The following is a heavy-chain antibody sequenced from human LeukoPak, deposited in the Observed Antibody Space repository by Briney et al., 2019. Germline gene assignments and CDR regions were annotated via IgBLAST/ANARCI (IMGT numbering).Heavy chain of an antibody. J-gene: IGHJ4*02. D-gene: IGHD2-21*02. Sequence: GGSLRLSCAASGFTFSSYGMHWVRQAPGKGLEWVAVISYDGSNKYYADSVKGRFTISRDNSKNTLYLQMNSLRAEDTAVYYFAKDLKAHIVVVTAADYWGQGTLVTVSS. CDR2: ISYDGSNK. CDR3: AKDLKAHIVVVTAADY. CDR1: GFTFSSYG. V-gene: IGHV3-30*18.